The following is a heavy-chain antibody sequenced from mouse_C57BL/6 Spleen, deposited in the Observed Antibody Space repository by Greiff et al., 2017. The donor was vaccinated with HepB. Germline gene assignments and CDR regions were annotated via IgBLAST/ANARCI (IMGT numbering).Heavy chain of an antibody. Sequence: VQLQQSGAELVRPGAYVKFSCTASGFNIKDYYMHWVKQRPEQSLEWIGRIDPEDGATEYAPKFHGKATMTADTSSNTAYLQVSSQTSEDTADYYCTLDDIAYWGQGTLVTVSA. V-gene: IGHV14-1*01. CDR2: IDPEDGAT. D-gene: IGHD3-3*01. CDR3: TLDDIAY. J-gene: IGHJ3*01. CDR1: GFNIKDYY.